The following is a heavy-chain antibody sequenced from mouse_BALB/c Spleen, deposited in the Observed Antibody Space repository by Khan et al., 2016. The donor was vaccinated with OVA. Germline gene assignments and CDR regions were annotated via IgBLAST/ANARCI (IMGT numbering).Heavy chain of an antibody. Sequence: QVQLKESGAELVKAGASVKMSCKASGYTFTSYWMHWVKQRLGQGLEWFAETNPTNGRTYYNEKFKSTATLTVDKSSSTAYMLLSGPTFEDSAVYYWARIKKIVATYFDYWGKGTTLTVSS. D-gene: IGHD1-1*01. CDR1: GYTFTSYW. V-gene: IGHV1S81*02. J-gene: IGHJ2*01. CDR2: TNPTNGRT. CDR3: ARIKKIVATYFDY.